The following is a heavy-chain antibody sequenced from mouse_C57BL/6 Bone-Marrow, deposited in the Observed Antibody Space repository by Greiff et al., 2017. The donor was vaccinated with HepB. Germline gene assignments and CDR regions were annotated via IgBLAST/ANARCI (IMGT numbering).Heavy chain of an antibody. CDR1: GYSITSGYY. CDR3: AREGDYDGLDY. J-gene: IGHJ2*01. Sequence: EVKLQESGPGLVKPSQSLSLTCSVTGYSITSGYYWNWIRQFPGNKLEWMGYISYDGSNNYNPSLKNRISITRDTSKNQFFLKLNSVTTEDTATYYCAREGDYDGLDYWGQGTTLTVSS. D-gene: IGHD2-4*01. V-gene: IGHV3-6*01. CDR2: ISYDGSN.